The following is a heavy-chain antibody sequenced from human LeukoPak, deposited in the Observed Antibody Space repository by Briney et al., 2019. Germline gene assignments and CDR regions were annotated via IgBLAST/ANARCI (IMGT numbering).Heavy chain of an antibody. CDR3: ARDHLAYCSSTSCNYYYYGMDV. CDR1: GYTFTSYY. CDR2: INPSGGST. V-gene: IGHV1-46*01. Sequence: ASVKVSCKASGYTFTSYYMHWVRQAPGQGLEWMGIINPSGGSTSYAQKFQGRVTMTRDTPTSTVYMELSSLRSEDTAVYYCARDHLAYCSSTSCNYYYYGMDVWGQGTTVTVSS. D-gene: IGHD2-2*01. J-gene: IGHJ6*02.